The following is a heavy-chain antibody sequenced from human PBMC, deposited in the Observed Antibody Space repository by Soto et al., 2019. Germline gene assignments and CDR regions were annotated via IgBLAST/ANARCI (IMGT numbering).Heavy chain of an antibody. CDR2: ISYDGSNK. CDR1: GFTFSSYG. CDR3: ASRWELLDY. D-gene: IGHD1-26*01. J-gene: IGHJ4*02. Sequence: QVQLVESGGGVVQPGRSLRLSCAASGFTFSSYGMHWVRQAPGKGLEWVAVISYDGSNKYYADSVKGRFTISRDNSKNTLYLQMNSLRAEDTAVYYCASRWELLDYWGQGTLVTVSS. V-gene: IGHV3-30*03.